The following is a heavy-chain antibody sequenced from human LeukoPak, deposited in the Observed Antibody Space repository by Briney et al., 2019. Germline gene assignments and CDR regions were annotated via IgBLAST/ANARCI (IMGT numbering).Heavy chain of an antibody. CDR2: INHSGST. J-gene: IGHJ3*02. V-gene: IGHV4-34*01. Sequence: SETLSLTCAVYGGSFSGYYWSWIRQPPGKGLEWIGEINHSGSTNYNPSLKRRVTISVDTSTNQFSLKLSSVTDADTPAYYCARGNFGIVVLPAVPSDAFDIWGQGTMVTVSS. D-gene: IGHD2-2*01. CDR1: GGSFSGYY. CDR3: ARGNFGIVVLPAVPSDAFDI.